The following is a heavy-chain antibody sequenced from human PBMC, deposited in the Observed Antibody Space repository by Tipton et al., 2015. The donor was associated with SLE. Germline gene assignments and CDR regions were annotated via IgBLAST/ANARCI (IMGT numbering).Heavy chain of an antibody. J-gene: IGHJ5*01. Sequence: TLSLTCTVSGGSISSGGYYWSWIRQHPGKGLEWIGYIYYSGSTYYNPSLKSRVTISVDTSKNQFSLKLSSVTAADTAVYYCARGTWFGDLRYNWVDSWGQGILVTVSS. CDR3: ARGTWFGDLRYNWVDS. CDR2: IYYSGST. D-gene: IGHD3-10*01. CDR1: GGSISSGGYY. V-gene: IGHV4-31*03.